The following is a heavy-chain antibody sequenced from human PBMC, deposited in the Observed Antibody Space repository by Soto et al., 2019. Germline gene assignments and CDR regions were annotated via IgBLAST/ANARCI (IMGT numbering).Heavy chain of an antibody. V-gene: IGHV4-31*03. CDR2: IYYSGST. CDR1: GGSISSGGYY. CDR3: ARSPLGYCSSTSCYAGYYYYMDV. D-gene: IGHD2-2*01. J-gene: IGHJ6*03. Sequence: QVQLQESGPGLVKPSQTLSLTCTVSGGSISSGGYYWSWIRQHPGKGLEWIGYIYYSGSTYYNPSLKSRVTISVDTSKNQFSLKLSSVTAADTAVYYCARSPLGYCSSTSCYAGYYYYMDVWGKGTTVTVSS.